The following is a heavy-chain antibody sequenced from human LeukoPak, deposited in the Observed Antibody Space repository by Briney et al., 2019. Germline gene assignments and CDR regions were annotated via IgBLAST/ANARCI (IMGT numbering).Heavy chain of an antibody. CDR3: AKDRLTMVRGVTTFDY. CDR1: GFTFSSYA. V-gene: IGHV3-23*01. J-gene: IGHJ4*02. D-gene: IGHD3-10*01. CDR2: ISGSGGST. Sequence: HPGGSLRPSCAASGFTFSSYAMSWVRQAPGKGLEWVSAISGSGGSTYYADSVKGRFTISRDNSKNTLYLQMNSLRAEDTAVHYCAKDRLTMVRGVTTFDYWGQGTLVTVSS.